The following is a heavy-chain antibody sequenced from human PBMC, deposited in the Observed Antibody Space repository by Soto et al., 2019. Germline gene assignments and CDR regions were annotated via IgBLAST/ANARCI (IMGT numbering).Heavy chain of an antibody. CDR3: ARRGWLAARGFFHH. J-gene: IGHJ1*01. CDR1: GDSISSSDYY. D-gene: IGHD6-19*01. CDR2: IFYSGRT. V-gene: IGHV4-39*01. Sequence: QLQLQESGPGLVKPAETLSLTCTVSGDSISSSDYYWGWIRQPPGKGLEWIGSIFYSGRTYYSPSLKNRGTIPVDTSRNQFSLKLTSVTVVDTAVYYCARRGWLAARGFFHHWGQGTLVTVSS.